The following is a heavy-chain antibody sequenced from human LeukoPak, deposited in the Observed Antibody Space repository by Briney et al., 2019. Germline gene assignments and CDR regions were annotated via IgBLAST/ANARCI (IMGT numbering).Heavy chain of an antibody. V-gene: IGHV3-30*04. D-gene: IGHD4-11*01. CDR2: IQYDGHDK. Sequence: PGGSLRLSCAASGFTFSSYEMNWVRQAPGKGLEWVAFIQYDGHDKYYADSVRGRFTISRDNSKNILSLQMNSLRAEDTAVYYCAREMTTPDDAFDIWGQGTMVIVSS. CDR1: GFTFSSYE. J-gene: IGHJ3*02. CDR3: AREMTTPDDAFDI.